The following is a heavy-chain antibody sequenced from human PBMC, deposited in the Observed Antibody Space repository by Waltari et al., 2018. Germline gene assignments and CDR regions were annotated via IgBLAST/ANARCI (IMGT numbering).Heavy chain of an antibody. CDR2: ISAYNGNT. Sequence: QVQLVQSGAEVKKPGASVKVSCKASGYTFTSYGISWVRQAPGQGLEWMGWISAYNGNTNYAQKLQGRVTMTTDTSTSTAYMELNSLRAEDTAVYYCAKGRATVTPTTLITLRPVVWGQGTLVTVSS. J-gene: IGHJ4*02. CDR3: AKGRATVTPTTLITLRPVV. V-gene: IGHV1-18*01. CDR1: GYTFTSYG. D-gene: IGHD4-17*01.